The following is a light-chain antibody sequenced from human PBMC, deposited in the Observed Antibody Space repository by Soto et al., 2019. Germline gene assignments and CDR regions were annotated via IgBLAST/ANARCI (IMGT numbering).Light chain of an antibody. CDR3: RQYGSSPWT. CDR2: DAS. Sequence: ENVLTQSPGTLSLSPGERATLSCRASQSVGTYLAWYQHKPGQAPRLLIFDASKRATGIPARFSGSGSGTDFTLTISRLEPEDFAVYYCRQYGSSPWTFGQGTKVDIK. CDR1: QSVGTY. V-gene: IGKV3-20*01. J-gene: IGKJ1*01.